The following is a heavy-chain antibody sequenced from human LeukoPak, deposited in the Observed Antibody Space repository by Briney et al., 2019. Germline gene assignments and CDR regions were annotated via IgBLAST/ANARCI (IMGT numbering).Heavy chain of an antibody. V-gene: IGHV3-30*18. J-gene: IGHJ4*02. Sequence: GRSLRLSCAASGFTFSSYGMHWVRQAPGKGLEWVAVISYDGSNKYYADSVKGRFTISRDNSKNTLYLQMNSLRAEDTAVYYCAKEGQQLVLPVYFDYWGQGTLVTVSS. CDR3: AKEGQQLVLPVYFDY. CDR2: ISYDGSNK. CDR1: GFTFSSYG. D-gene: IGHD6-13*01.